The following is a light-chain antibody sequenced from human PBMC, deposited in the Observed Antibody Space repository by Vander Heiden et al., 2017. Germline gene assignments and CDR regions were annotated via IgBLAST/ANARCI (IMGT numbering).Light chain of an antibody. V-gene: IGLV2-8*01. CDR1: SSDVGGYDY. CDR3: NSYAVSNYLI. CDR2: EVS. Sequence: QSAPTQPPPASGSPGQSVTISCTGTSSDVGGYDYVTWYQQHPGKAPKLMIYEVSKRPSGVPDRFSGSKSGNTASLTVSGLQAEDEADYYCNSYAVSNYLIFGGGTKLTVL. J-gene: IGLJ2*01.